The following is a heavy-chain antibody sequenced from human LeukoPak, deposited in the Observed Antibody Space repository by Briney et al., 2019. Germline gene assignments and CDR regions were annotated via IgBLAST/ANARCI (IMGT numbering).Heavy chain of an antibody. CDR1: GGSISSGGYY. D-gene: IGHD4/OR15-4a*01. V-gene: IGHV4-31*03. CDR3: ARDRDGAGFDP. J-gene: IGHJ5*02. CDR2: IYYSGST. Sequence: SQTLSLTCTVSGGSISSGGYYWSWIRQHPGEGLEWIGYIYYSGSTYYNPSLKSRVTISVDTSKNQFSLKLSSVTAADTAVYYCARDRDGAGFDPWGQGTLVTVSS.